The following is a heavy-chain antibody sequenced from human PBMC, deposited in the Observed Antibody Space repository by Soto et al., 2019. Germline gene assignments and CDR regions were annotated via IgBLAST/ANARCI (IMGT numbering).Heavy chain of an antibody. J-gene: IGHJ5*02. CDR3: ARASGAGLGLIIEGSNWLAR. V-gene: IGHV1-46*01. Sequence: GAAVKVSCKAPADTFTNYYIRWVPQAPGHGRAWMGIINPNGSSTRFAHTVQGRITMTTDTSSSTDYMELRSLTSEGTSVGYCARASGAGLGLIIEGSNWLARWGQGSLVTV. CDR2: INPNGSST. CDR1: ADTFTNYY. D-gene: IGHD3-16*02.